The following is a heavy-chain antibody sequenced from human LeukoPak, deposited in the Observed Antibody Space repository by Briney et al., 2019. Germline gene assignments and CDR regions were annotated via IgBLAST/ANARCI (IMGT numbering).Heavy chain of an antibody. CDR2: IKPDGSDK. Sequence: PGGSLRLSCAASGFIFSNSWMSWVRQVPGKGLEWVANIKPDGSDKYYVDSVKGRFTISRDNAKNSLFLQMNNLRAEDTALYYCARVSRSVEFYWGQGTLVTVSS. V-gene: IGHV3-7*01. CDR1: GFIFSNSW. J-gene: IGHJ4*02. CDR3: ARVSRSVEFY. D-gene: IGHD2-15*01.